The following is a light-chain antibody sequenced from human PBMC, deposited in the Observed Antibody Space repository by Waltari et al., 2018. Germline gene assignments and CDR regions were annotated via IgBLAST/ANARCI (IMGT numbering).Light chain of an antibody. Sequence: EIVLTQSPATLSLSPGERATLSCRASQSVSSHLAWYQQKPGQAPRLLIYDAFNRATGIPARFSGSGSWTDFTLTISSLEPEDFAVYYCQQRSNWITFGQGTRLEIK. CDR2: DAF. CDR3: QQRSNWIT. V-gene: IGKV3-11*01. J-gene: IGKJ5*01. CDR1: QSVSSH.